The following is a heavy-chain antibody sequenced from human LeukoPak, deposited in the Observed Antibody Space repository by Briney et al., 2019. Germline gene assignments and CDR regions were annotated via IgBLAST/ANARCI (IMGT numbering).Heavy chain of an antibody. CDR3: ARAGYCSDGSCYFVDY. V-gene: IGHV4-61*10. CDR2: LYASGIT. CDR1: GGSVNSDNYY. Sequence: SETLSLTCTVSGGSVNSDNYYWSWIRQPAGKGLEWIGRLYASGITNYNPSLKSRVTISMDTSKNQFSLKLTSVTAADTAVYYCARAGYCSDGSCYFVDYWGQGTLVTVSS. D-gene: IGHD2-15*01. J-gene: IGHJ4*02.